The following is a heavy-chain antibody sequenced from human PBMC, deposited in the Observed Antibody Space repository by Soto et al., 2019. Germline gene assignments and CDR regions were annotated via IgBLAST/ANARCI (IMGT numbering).Heavy chain of an antibody. D-gene: IGHD5-12*01. CDR3: AKSDTGYDYFDY. CDR1: GFTFSSYA. V-gene: IGHV3-23*01. J-gene: IGHJ4*02. Sequence: GGSLRLSCAASGFTFSSYAMSWVRQTPGKGLMWVSAISDSGDNTFYADSVKGRLTISRDNSKNTLYLQMNSLRAEDTAVYYCAKSDTGYDYFDYWGQGTLVTVSS. CDR2: ISDSGDNT.